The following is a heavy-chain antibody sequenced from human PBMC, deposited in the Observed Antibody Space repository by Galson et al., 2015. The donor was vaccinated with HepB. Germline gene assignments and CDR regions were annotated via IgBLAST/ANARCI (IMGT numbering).Heavy chain of an antibody. CDR3: ATVGAGDYYYGMDV. Sequence: SLRLSCAASGFTFSSYAMSWVRQAPGKGLEWVSAISGSGGSTYYADSVKGRFSISRDNSKNTLYLQMNSLRAEDTAVYYCATVGAGDYYYGMDVWGQGTTVTVSS. V-gene: IGHV3-23*01. D-gene: IGHD1-26*01. CDR1: GFTFSSYA. J-gene: IGHJ6*02. CDR2: ISGSGGST.